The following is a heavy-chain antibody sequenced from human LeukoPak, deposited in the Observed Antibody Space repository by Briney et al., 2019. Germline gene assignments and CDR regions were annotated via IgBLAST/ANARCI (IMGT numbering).Heavy chain of an antibody. CDR2: IKSKTDGGTI. D-gene: IGHD5-12*01. V-gene: IGHV3-15*01. CDR1: GFSFSSHG. Sequence: GGSLRLSCAASGFSFSSHGMSWVRQAPGKGLEWVGRIKSKTDGGTIDYAAPVKGTFTISRDDSKNTLYLQMNSLKTEDTAVYYCARDLGYSGYDLNGLVDAFDIWGQGTIVTVSS. J-gene: IGHJ3*02. CDR3: ARDLGYSGYDLNGLVDAFDI.